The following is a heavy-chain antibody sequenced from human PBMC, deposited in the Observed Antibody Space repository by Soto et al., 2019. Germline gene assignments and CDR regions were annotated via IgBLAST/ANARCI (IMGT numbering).Heavy chain of an antibody. CDR2: ISTSSRTI. V-gene: IGHV3-48*01. CDR3: ARDRGGYDSRRFDY. CDR1: GFTFSSYS. Sequence: PGGSLRLSCAASGFTFSSYSMNWVRQAPGKGLEWVSYISTSSRTIYYADSVKGRFTISRDNAKNSLYLQMNSLRAEETAVYYCARDRGGYDSRRFDYWGQGTLVTVSS. J-gene: IGHJ4*02. D-gene: IGHD5-12*01.